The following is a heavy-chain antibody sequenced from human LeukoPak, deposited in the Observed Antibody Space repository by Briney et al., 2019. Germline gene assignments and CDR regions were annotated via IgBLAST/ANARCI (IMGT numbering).Heavy chain of an antibody. CDR1: GGTFSSYA. V-gene: IGHV1-18*01. J-gene: IGHJ4*02. Sequence: ASVKVSCKASGGTFSSYAISWVRQAPGQGLEWMGWISAYNGDTNYAQKLQGRVTMTTDASTSTAYMELRSLRSDDTAVYYCARVEGDGYSQLDYWGQGALVTVSS. D-gene: IGHD5-24*01. CDR3: ARVEGDGYSQLDY. CDR2: ISAYNGDT.